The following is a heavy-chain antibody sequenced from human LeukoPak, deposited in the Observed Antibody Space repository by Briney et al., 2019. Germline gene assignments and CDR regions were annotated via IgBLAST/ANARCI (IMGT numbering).Heavy chain of an antibody. V-gene: IGHV1-2*02. D-gene: IGHD6-6*01. CDR1: GYTFTSYG. J-gene: IGHJ4*02. CDR2: INPNSGGT. Sequence: ASVKVSCKASGYTFTSYGISWVRQAPGQGLEWMGWINPNSGGTNYAQKFQGRVTMTRDTSISTAYMELSRLRSDDTAVYYCARCSSSSSDFDYWGQGTLVTVSS. CDR3: ARCSSSSSDFDY.